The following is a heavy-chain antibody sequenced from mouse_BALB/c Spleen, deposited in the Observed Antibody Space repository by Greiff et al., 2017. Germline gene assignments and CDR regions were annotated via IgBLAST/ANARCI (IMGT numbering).Heavy chain of an antibody. J-gene: IGHJ4*01. CDR2: ISTYYGDA. Sequence: QVQLQQSGAELVRPGVSVKISCKGSGYTFTDYAMHWVKQSHAKSLEWIGVISTYYGDASYNQKFKGKATMTVDKSSSTAYMELARLTSEDSAIYYGASDWGAMDYWGQGTSVTVSS. CDR1: GYTFTDYA. CDR3: ASDWGAMDY. V-gene: IGHV1S137*01.